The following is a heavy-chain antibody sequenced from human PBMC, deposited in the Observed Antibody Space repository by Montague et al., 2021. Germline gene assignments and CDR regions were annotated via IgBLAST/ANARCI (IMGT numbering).Heavy chain of an antibody. CDR2: SGST. D-gene: IGHD3-16*02. J-gene: IGHJ6*02. Sequence: SGSTYHNPSLKSRITISVDTSKTQFSLKLIPVTAADTAVYYCARHVIGNYGMDVWGQVTTVTGSS. CDR3: ARHVIGNYGMDV. V-gene: IGHV4-39*01.